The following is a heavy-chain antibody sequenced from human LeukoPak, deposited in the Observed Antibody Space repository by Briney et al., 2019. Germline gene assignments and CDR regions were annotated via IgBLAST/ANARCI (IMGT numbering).Heavy chain of an antibody. CDR3: AKDTTRSGSYRVFDY. V-gene: IGHV3-20*04. CDR2: INWNGGST. J-gene: IGHJ4*02. Sequence: PGGSLRLSCAASGFTFDDYGMSWVRQAPGKGLEWVSGINWNGGSTGYADSVKGRFTISRDNAKNSLYLQMNSLRAEDMALYYCAKDTTRSGSYRVFDYWGQGTLVTVSS. D-gene: IGHD1-26*01. CDR1: GFTFDDYG.